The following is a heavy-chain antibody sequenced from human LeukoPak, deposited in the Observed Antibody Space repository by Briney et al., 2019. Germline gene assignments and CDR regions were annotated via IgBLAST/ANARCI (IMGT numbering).Heavy chain of an antibody. CDR3: ERELGD. V-gene: IGHV3-48*01. Sequence: GGSLTLSCAASVFTFSSYNMNWVRQAPGKGLERISFIVRRTSTTYYADSVKGRFTISRDNAKNSLYLQMNSLGAEDTAVYYCERELGDWGQGTLVTVSS. CDR2: IVRRTSTT. J-gene: IGHJ4*02. CDR1: VFTFSSYN.